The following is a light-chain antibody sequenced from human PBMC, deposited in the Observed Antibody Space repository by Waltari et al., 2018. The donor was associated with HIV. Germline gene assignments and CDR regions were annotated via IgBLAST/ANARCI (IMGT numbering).Light chain of an antibody. V-gene: IGLV2-23*02. CDR3: CSYAGRSTHV. CDR2: EVP. J-gene: IGLJ1*01. CDR1: RSDVGSYNV. Sequence: QSALTQPASVSGAPGQSLPISCTGTRSDVGSYNVVSWYQQHPGKAPKLMIYEVPKRPSGVSNRFSGSKSGNTASLTISGLQAEDEADYYCCSYAGRSTHVFGTGTKVTVL.